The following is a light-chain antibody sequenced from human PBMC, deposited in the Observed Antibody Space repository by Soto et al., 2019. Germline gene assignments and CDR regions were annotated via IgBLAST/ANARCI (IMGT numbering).Light chain of an antibody. CDR2: DAS. J-gene: IGKJ1*01. V-gene: IGKV3-15*01. CDR1: QSVFSN. Sequence: EIVMTQPPATLSVSPGERATLSCRASQSVFSNLAWYQQKPGQAPRLLIYDASTRATGIPARFSGSGSGTEFTLTISSLQSEDFAVYYCQQYNNWPPWTFGQGTKVEIK. CDR3: QQYNNWPPWT.